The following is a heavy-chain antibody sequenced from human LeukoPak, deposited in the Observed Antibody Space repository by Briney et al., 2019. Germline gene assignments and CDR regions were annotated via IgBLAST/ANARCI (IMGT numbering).Heavy chain of an antibody. Sequence: GASVKVSCKASGYTFTSYDLNWVRQATGQGPEWIGWMNPNSGNTGYAQKFQGRVTLTRSTSISTAYMELRSLTSEDTAVYYCARDYGGNSGWFDPWGQGTLVTVSP. CDR2: MNPNSGNT. CDR3: ARDYGGNSGWFDP. J-gene: IGHJ5*02. V-gene: IGHV1-8*01. CDR1: GYTFTSYD. D-gene: IGHD2-21*01.